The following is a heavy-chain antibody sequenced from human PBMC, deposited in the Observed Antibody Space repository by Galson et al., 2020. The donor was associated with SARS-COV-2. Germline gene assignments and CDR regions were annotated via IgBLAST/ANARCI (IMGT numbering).Heavy chain of an antibody. Sequence: TGGSLRLSCEASGFTVGGSYMSWVRQAPGKGLEWVSVIYSGGSTYYADSRKGRFTISRDNSKNTLYLQIKSLRAEDTAVYYCARNMMVRGVVFAYWGQGTPVTVSS. CDR3: ARNMMVRGVVFAY. J-gene: IGHJ4*02. CDR2: IYSGGST. V-gene: IGHV3-66*01. CDR1: GFTVGGSY. D-gene: IGHD3-10*01.